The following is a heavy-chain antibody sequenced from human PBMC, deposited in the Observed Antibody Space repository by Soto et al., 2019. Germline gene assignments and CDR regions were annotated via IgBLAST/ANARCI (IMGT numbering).Heavy chain of an antibody. CDR3: AKRPLADRHTDY. J-gene: IGHJ4*02. CDR1: GFTFSNYA. Sequence: VQLLESGGGLVQPGGSLRLSCAASGFTFSNYAMTWVRQAPGKALEWVSTISGSGDNTYYEDSVRGGFTISRDNSKNTLYLQMNSLRADDTAVYYCAKRPLADRHTDYWGQGTLVTVSS. V-gene: IGHV3-23*01. D-gene: IGHD6-6*01. CDR2: ISGSGDNT.